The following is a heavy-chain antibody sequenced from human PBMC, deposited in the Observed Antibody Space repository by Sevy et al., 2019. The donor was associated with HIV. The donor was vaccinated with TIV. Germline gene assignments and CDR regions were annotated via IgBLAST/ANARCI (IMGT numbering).Heavy chain of an antibody. J-gene: IGHJ3*02. CDR2: IERDESVK. V-gene: IGHV3-7*01. CDR1: GFTFSDYW. D-gene: IGHD3-3*01. CDR3: ARDSSYCSGDKCYDFFDI. Sequence: GGSLRLSCAASGFTFSDYWMTWVRQAPGKALEWVANIERDESVKYYVDSVKGRFSVSRDNAKNSLYLHMNSLRADHMGLYYCARDSSYCSGDKCYDFFDIWGQGTMVTVSS.